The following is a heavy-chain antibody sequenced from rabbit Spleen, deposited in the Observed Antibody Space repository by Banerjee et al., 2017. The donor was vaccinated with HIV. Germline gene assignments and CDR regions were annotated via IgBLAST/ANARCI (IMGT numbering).Heavy chain of an antibody. CDR3: ARDLPGVIGWNFNL. CDR2: INSFSGRP. CDR1: GFSFSDGYV. D-gene: IGHD1-1*01. J-gene: IGHJ4*01. Sequence: QEQLVESGGGLVKPEGSLTLTCKASGFSFSDGYVMSWVRQAPGKGLEWIGCINSFSGRPVYATWAKGRFTISKASWTTVTLQMTSLTAADTATYFCARDLPGVIGWNFNLWGPGTLVTVS. V-gene: IGHV1S45*01.